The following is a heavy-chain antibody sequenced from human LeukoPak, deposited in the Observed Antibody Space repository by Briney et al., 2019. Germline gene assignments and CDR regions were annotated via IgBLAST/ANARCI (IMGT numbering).Heavy chain of an antibody. V-gene: IGHV3-74*01. Sequence: PGGSLRLSCAASGFSFSSYWMHWVRQAPGKGLVWVSRIKSDGSITSYADSVKGRFTISRDNAKNSLYLQMNSLRAEDTAVYYCASFAAYGYSYRYYFDYWGQGTLVTVSS. CDR3: ASFAAYGYSYRYYFDY. CDR2: IKSDGSIT. J-gene: IGHJ4*02. D-gene: IGHD5-18*01. CDR1: GFSFSSYW.